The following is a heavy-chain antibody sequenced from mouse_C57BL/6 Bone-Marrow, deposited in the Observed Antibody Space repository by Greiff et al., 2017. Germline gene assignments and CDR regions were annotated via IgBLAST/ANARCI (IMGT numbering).Heavy chain of an antibody. J-gene: IGHJ2*01. CDR2: IDPENGDT. Sequence: VQLKESGAELVRPGASVKLSCTASGFNIKDDYMHWVKQRPEQGLEWIGWIDPENGDTEYASKFQGKATITADTSSNTAYLQLSSLTSEDAAVYYCTDDYGSSFDYWGQGTTLTVSS. D-gene: IGHD1-1*01. V-gene: IGHV14-4*01. CDR3: TDDYGSSFDY. CDR1: GFNIKDDY.